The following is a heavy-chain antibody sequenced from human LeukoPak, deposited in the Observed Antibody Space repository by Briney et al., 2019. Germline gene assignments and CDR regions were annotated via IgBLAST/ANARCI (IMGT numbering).Heavy chain of an antibody. Sequence: GSLRLSCAASGFSFSSYGMHWVRQPPGKGLEWIGEINHSGSTNYNPSLKSRVTISLDTSKNQFSLKLSSVTAADTAVYYCARVSGLNNFDYWGQGTLVTVSS. CDR2: INHSGST. J-gene: IGHJ4*02. V-gene: IGHV4-34*01. D-gene: IGHD1/OR15-1a*01. CDR1: GFSFSSYG. CDR3: ARVSGLNNFDY.